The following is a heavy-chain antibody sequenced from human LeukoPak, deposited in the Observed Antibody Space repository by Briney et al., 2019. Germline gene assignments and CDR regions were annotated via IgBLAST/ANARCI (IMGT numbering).Heavy chain of an antibody. Sequence: GGSLRLSCAASGFTFDDYGMHWVRQVPGKGLEWLSVISGDGVRADYADSVKGRFTVSRDNSKNSLYLQMNSLRTEDTALYYCAKEKHSSSFSDFDYWGQGTLVTVSS. CDR2: ISGDGVRA. CDR1: GFTFDDYG. V-gene: IGHV3-43*02. J-gene: IGHJ4*02. D-gene: IGHD6-13*01. CDR3: AKEKHSSSFSDFDY.